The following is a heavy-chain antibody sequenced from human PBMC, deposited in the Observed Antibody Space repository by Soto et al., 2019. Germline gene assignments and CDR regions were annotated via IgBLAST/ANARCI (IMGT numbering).Heavy chain of an antibody. V-gene: IGHV3-72*01. CDR2: IRRKANSYTT. CDR3: AMLGGWSGGSSGMDV. CDR1: GLIFSDYH. J-gene: IGHJ6*02. Sequence: EVQLVESGGGLVQPGGSLRLSCAASGLIFSDYHMDWVRQAPGKGLEWVGRIRRKANSYTTEYAASVKGRFTISRDDSKNSLYLQMNSLKSEDAAVYYCAMLGGWSGGSSGMDVWGQGTTFTVSS. D-gene: IGHD6-19*01.